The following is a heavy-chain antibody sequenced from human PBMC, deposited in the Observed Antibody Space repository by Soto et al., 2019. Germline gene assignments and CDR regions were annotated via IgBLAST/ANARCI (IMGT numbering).Heavy chain of an antibody. CDR3: ARVYGRGDYFDF. CDR1: GTTISSGDHY. D-gene: IGHD1-26*01. CDR2: MYYTRKT. Sequence: QVQLQESGPGLVKPSQTLSLTCTVSGTTISSGDHYWSWIRQAPGKGLEWIGYMYYTRKTYYNTSLQSRVTLSMDTSKNQFSLKMTSVTAADTAMYFCARVYGRGDYFDFWGRGTLVSVSS. J-gene: IGHJ4*02. V-gene: IGHV4-30-4*01.